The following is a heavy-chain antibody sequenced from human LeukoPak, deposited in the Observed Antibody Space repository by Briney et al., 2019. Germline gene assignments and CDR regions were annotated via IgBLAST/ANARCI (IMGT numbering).Heavy chain of an antibody. D-gene: IGHD6-19*01. Sequence: SETLSLTCTVSGGSISSYYWNWIRQPAGKGLEWIGRIYTSGSTNYNPSLKSRVTISVDTSKNQFSLTLSSVTAADTAVYYCARTITVAGKYYFDYWGQGTLVTVSS. J-gene: IGHJ4*02. CDR3: ARTITVAGKYYFDY. CDR2: IYTSGST. V-gene: IGHV4-4*07. CDR1: GGSISSYY.